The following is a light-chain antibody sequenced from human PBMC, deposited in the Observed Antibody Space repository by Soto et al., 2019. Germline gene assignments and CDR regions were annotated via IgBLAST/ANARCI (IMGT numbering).Light chain of an antibody. J-gene: IGKJ1*01. CDR3: RQRSNWPWT. CDR2: DAS. CDR1: QSVSSY. V-gene: IGKV3-11*01. Sequence: EIVLTQSPATLSLSPGERATLSCRASQSVSSYLAWYQQKPGQAPRLLIYDASNSASGIPVRFSGSGSGTGLTLSISRLEPEDFAVYYCRQRSNWPWTFGQGTKVEIK.